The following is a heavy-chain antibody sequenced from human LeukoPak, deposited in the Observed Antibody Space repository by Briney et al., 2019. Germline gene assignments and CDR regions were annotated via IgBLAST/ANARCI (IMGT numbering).Heavy chain of an antibody. Sequence: GESLKISCKGSGYSFTTYWIAWVRQMPGKGLECMGIIYPGDSDTKYGPSFQGQVTISADRSTSTAYLQWSSLKASDTAMYYCARHRVPHDYDYGMDVWGQGTTVTVSS. CDR3: ARHRVPHDYDYGMDV. V-gene: IGHV5-51*01. J-gene: IGHJ6*02. D-gene: IGHD3-10*01. CDR2: IYPGDSDT. CDR1: GYSFTTYW.